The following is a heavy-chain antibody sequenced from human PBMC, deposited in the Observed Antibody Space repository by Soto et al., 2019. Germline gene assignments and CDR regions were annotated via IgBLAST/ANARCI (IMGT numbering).Heavy chain of an antibody. J-gene: IGHJ4*02. V-gene: IGHV3-33*08. CDR1: GFTFSSYG. CDR2: IWYDGSNK. CDR3: ARERQDGVIDY. D-gene: IGHD3-16*02. Sequence: GGSLRLSCAASGFTFSSYGMHWVRQAPGKGLEWVAVIWYDGSNKYYADSVKGRFTISRHNSKNTLYLQMNSLRAEDTAVYYCARERQDGVIDYWGQGTLVTVSS.